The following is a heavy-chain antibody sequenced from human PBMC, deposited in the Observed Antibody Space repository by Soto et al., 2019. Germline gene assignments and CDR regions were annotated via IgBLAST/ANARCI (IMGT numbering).Heavy chain of an antibody. D-gene: IGHD5-18*01. CDR1: GFTFSSYA. J-gene: IGHJ6*02. CDR3: ARDFKVQLWLNLPYYYYGMDV. Sequence: GGSLRLSCAASGFTFSSYATHWVRQAPGKGLEWVAVISYDGSNKYYADSVKGRFTISRDNSKNTLYLQMNSLRAEDTAVYYCARDFKVQLWLNLPYYYYGMDVWGQGTTVTVSS. V-gene: IGHV3-30-3*01. CDR2: ISYDGSNK.